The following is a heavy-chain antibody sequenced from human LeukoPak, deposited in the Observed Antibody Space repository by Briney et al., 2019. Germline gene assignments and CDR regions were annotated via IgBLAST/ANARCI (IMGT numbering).Heavy chain of an antibody. CDR2: ISSSGGYR. CDR1: GFTFSDYY. Sequence: GGSLRLSCAASGFTFSDYYMSWIRQAPGKGLEWVSYISSSGGYRNYADSVKGRFTISRDDAQNSMYLQMNSLRVEDTAVYYCTSWGDTTAEYFQRWGQGTLVTVSS. J-gene: IGHJ1*01. D-gene: IGHD2-21*02. V-gene: IGHV3-11*06. CDR3: TSWGDTTAEYFQR.